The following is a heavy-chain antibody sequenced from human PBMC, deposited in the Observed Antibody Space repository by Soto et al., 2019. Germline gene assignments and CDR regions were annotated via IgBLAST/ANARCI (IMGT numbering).Heavy chain of an antibody. V-gene: IGHV3-30-3*01. J-gene: IGHJ5*02. D-gene: IGHD2-21*02. Sequence: GGSLRLSCAASGFTFSSYAMHWVRQAPGKGLEWVAVISYDGSNKYYADSVKGRFTISRDNSKNTLYLQMNSLRAEDTAVYYCAREPHIVVVTATFDPWGQGTLVTVSS. CDR1: GFTFSSYA. CDR3: AREPHIVVVTATFDP. CDR2: ISYDGSNK.